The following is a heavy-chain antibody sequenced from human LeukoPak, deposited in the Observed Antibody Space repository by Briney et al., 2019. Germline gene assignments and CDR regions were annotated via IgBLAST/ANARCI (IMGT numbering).Heavy chain of an antibody. D-gene: IGHD1-26*01. Sequence: SVKVSCKASGGTFSSYAISWVRQAPGQGLEWMGRIIPVLGIGNYAQKFQGRVTITADKSTSTAYMELSSLRSEDTAVYYCARDSSGSTEFDYWGQGTLATVSS. CDR1: GGTFSSYA. V-gene: IGHV1-69*04. CDR2: IIPVLGIG. J-gene: IGHJ4*02. CDR3: ARDSSGSTEFDY.